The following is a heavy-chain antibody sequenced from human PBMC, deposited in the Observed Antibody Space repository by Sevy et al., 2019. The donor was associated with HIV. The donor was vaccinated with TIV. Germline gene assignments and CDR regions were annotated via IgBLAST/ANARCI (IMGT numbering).Heavy chain of an antibody. D-gene: IGHD2-15*01. J-gene: IGHJ4*02. Sequence: ASVKVSCEASGYTFSTYGINWVRQAPGQGLEWMGGINTFTGDTNYLQKLQDRVTMTKDTSTGTVYMELRSLRSDDTAVYYCARGYCSGGRCYPGGYWGQGTLVTVSS. CDR2: INTFTGDT. CDR3: ARGYCSGGRCYPGGY. V-gene: IGHV1-18*01. CDR1: GYTFSTYG.